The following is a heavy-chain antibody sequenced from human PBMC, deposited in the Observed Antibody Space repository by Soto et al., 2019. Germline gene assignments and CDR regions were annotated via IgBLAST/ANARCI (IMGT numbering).Heavy chain of an antibody. J-gene: IGHJ3*02. V-gene: IGHV1-46*03. CDR3: ARVAFVYCSGGSCPGGDAFDI. CDR2: INPSGGST. Sequence: ASVKVSCKASGYTFTSYYMHWVRQAPGQGLEWMGIINPSGGSTIYAQKFQGRVTMTRDTSTSTVYMELSSLRSEDTAVYYCARVAFVYCSGGSCPGGDAFDIWGQGTMVTVSS. CDR1: GYTFTSYY. D-gene: IGHD2-15*01.